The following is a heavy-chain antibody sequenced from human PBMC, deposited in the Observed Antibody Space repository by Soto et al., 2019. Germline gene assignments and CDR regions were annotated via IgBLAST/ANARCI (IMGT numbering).Heavy chain of an antibody. Sequence: ESGGGVVQPGRSLRLSCAASGFTFSSYGMHWVRQAPGKGLEWVALIWYDGSNKNYADSVKGRFTISRDDSKNTLYLQMNSLRAEDTAVYYCARDAYLGSGSYAYWGQGTLVTVSS. CDR1: GFTFSSYG. J-gene: IGHJ4*02. CDR2: IWYDGSNK. D-gene: IGHD3-10*01. V-gene: IGHV3-33*01. CDR3: ARDAYLGSGSYAY.